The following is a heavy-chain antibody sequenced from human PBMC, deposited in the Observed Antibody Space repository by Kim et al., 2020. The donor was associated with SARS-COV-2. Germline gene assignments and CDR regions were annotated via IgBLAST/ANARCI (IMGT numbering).Heavy chain of an antibody. J-gene: IGHJ4*02. D-gene: IGHD5-12*01. CDR1: GGTFSSYA. CDR2: IIPIFGTA. CDR3: AEGGGYNYAGYFDY. Sequence: SVKVSCKASGGTFSSYAISWVRQAPGQGLEWMGGIIPIFGTANYAQKFQGRVTITADESTSTAYMELSSLRAEDTAVYYCAEGGGYNYAGYFDYWGQGTLVTVSS. V-gene: IGHV1-69*13.